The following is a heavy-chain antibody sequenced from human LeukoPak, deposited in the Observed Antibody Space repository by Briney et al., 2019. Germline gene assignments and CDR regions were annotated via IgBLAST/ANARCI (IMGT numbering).Heavy chain of an antibody. J-gene: IGHJ4*02. D-gene: IGHD3-16*02. V-gene: IGHV3-7*05. Sequence: GGSLRLSCAASGFTFSNYWMTWVRQAPGKGPERVANIKEDGSEKYYVDSVKGRFSISRDNAKNSLYLQMNSLRAEDTAVYYCARDYDYLWGSYRYHYFDYWGQGTLVTVSS. CDR3: ARDYDYLWGSYRYHYFDY. CDR1: GFTFSNYW. CDR2: IKEDGSEK.